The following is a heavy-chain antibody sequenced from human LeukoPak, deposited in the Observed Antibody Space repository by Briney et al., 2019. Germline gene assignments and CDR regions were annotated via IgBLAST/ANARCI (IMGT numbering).Heavy chain of an antibody. J-gene: IGHJ1*01. CDR3: ARAPSEIGGYYPEYFRH. V-gene: IGHV3-74*01. CDR1: GFTFSSYW. D-gene: IGHD3-22*01. Sequence: GGSLRLSCAASGFTFSSYWMHWVRQSPGKGLVWVSRIKSDGKTNYADSVKGRFTISRDNAKNTVSLQMNSLRAEDTGVYYCARAPSEIGGYYPEYFRHWGQGTLVTVSS. CDR2: IKSDGKT.